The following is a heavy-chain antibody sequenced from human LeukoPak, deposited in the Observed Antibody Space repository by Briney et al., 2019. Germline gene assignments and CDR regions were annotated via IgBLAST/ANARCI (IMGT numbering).Heavy chain of an antibody. CDR1: GFTFSDYY. CDR2: ISSSGSTI. D-gene: IGHD3-22*01. J-gene: IGHJ4*02. CDR3: ASSAVPYYYDSSGYLDY. V-gene: IGHV3-11*01. Sequence: GGSLRLSCAASGFTFSDYYMSWIRQAPGKGLEWVSYISSSGSTIYYADSVKGRFTISRDNAKNSLYLQMNSLRAEDTAVYYCASSAVPYYYDSSGYLDYWGQGTLVTASS.